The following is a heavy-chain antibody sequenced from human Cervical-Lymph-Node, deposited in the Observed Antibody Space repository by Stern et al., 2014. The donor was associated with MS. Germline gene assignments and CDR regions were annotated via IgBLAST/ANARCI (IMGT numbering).Heavy chain of an antibody. CDR3: ASPPPSDY. V-gene: IGHV3-30*04. Sequence: VHLVESGGGVVQPGRSLRLSCAASGFTFSNYAMHWVRQAPGKGLEWVAAISYDGRNNYYADSVKGRFTISRDNSKNTLYLHRNSLRTEDTAVYYCASPPPSDYWGQGTLVTVSS. J-gene: IGHJ4*02. CDR1: GFTFSNYA. CDR2: ISYDGRNN.